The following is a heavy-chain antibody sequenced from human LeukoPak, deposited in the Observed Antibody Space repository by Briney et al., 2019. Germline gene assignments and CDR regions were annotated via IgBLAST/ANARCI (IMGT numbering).Heavy chain of an antibody. Sequence: SVKVSCKASGGTFISYAISWVRQAPGQGLEWMGGIIPIFGTANYAQKFQGRVTITADESTSTAYMELSSLRSEDTAVYYCARGDLGDSEFDYWGQGTLVTVSS. CDR3: ARGDLGDSEFDY. CDR1: GGTFISYA. D-gene: IGHD2-21*02. J-gene: IGHJ4*02. V-gene: IGHV1-69*01. CDR2: IIPIFGTA.